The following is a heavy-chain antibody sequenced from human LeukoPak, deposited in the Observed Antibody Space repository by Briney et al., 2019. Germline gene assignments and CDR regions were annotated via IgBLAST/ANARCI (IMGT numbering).Heavy chain of an antibody. J-gene: IGHJ4*02. CDR2: IYPGDSDT. Sequence: GESLKIPCKGSGYSFTSYWIGWVRQMPGKGLEWMGIIYPGDSDTRYSPSFQGQVTISADKSISTAYLQWSSLKASDTAMYYCARGRSSWYDPDTAMVFWGQGTLVTVSS. D-gene: IGHD5-18*01. CDR3: ARGRSSWYDPDTAMVF. V-gene: IGHV5-51*01. CDR1: GYSFTSYW.